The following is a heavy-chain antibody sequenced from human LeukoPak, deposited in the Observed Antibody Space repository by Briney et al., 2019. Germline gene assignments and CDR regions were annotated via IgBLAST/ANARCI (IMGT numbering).Heavy chain of an antibody. CDR3: AKDWKYYGSGSYYQPTYFDY. V-gene: IGHV3-9*01. Sequence: GGSLRLSCAASGFTFDDYAMHWVRQAPGKGLEWVPGISWNSGSIGYADSVKGRFTISRDNAKNSLYLQMNSLRAEDTALYYCAKDWKYYGSGSYYQPTYFDYWGRGTLVTVSS. D-gene: IGHD3-10*01. J-gene: IGHJ4*02. CDR2: ISWNSGSI. CDR1: GFTFDDYA.